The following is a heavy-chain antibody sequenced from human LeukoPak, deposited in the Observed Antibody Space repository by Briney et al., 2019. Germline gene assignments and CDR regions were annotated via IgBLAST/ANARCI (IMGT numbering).Heavy chain of an antibody. J-gene: IGHJ3*02. CDR3: ARHVQMAAPNDAFDI. CDR2: IYYSGST. CDR1: GGSISSSSYY. Sequence: PSETLSLTCTVSGGSISSSSYYWGWIRQPPGKGLEWIGSIYYSGSTYYNPSLKSRVTISVDASKNQFSLKLSSVTAADTAVYHCARHVQMAAPNDAFDIWGQGTMVTVSS. D-gene: IGHD5-24*01. V-gene: IGHV4-39*01.